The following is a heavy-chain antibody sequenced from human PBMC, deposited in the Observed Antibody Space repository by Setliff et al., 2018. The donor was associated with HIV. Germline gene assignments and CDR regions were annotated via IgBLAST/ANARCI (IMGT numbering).Heavy chain of an antibody. Sequence: SETLSLTCDVGDGDLSGDSWSWIRQPPGKGLQWIGEISHSGNTSYNPSLRSRVTISVDTSKNQFSLKLNSVTAADTAVYYCARGDYYDSTGYEGLDSWGRGALVTVSS. J-gene: IGHJ4*02. D-gene: IGHD3-22*01. CDR2: ISHSGNT. CDR3: ARGDYYDSTGYEGLDS. V-gene: IGHV4-34*01. CDR1: DGDLSGDS.